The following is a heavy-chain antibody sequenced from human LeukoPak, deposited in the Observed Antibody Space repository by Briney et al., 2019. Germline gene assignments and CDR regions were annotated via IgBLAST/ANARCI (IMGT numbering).Heavy chain of an antibody. V-gene: IGHV5-51*03. Sequence: PGESLTISCKGSGYSFTNYWIGWVRQMPGKGLEWMGVIYPGDSDTRYSPSFQGQVTISVDKSISTAYLHWSSLKASDTAMYYCARPLDAVAGTSSDYWGQGTLLTVSS. D-gene: IGHD6-19*01. CDR3: ARPLDAVAGTSSDY. J-gene: IGHJ4*02. CDR2: IYPGDSDT. CDR1: GYSFTNYW.